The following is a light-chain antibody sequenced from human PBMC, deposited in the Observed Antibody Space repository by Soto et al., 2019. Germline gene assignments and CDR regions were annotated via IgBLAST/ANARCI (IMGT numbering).Light chain of an antibody. CDR1: QGSGND. Sequence: AIQMTQSPSSLSVSVGDRVTITCRASQGSGNDVGWYQQRPGKAPKLLIYAASSLQSGVPSRFSGSRSGTDFTLTISILQPEDFATYYCLQDHNYPLTFGGGTKVEIK. J-gene: IGKJ4*01. V-gene: IGKV1-6*01. CDR2: AAS. CDR3: LQDHNYPLT.